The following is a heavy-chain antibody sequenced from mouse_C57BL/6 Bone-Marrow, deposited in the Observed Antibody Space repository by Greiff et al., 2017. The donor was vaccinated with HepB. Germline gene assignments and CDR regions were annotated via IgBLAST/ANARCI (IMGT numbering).Heavy chain of an antibody. CDR1: GYTFTSYW. V-gene: IGHV1-50*01. CDR2: IDPSDSYT. CDR3: ARSRRSYWYFDV. Sequence: QVQLQQPGAELVKPGASVKLSCKASGYTFTSYWMQWVKQRPGQGLEWIGEIDPSDSYTNYNQKFKGKATLTVDTSSSTAYMQLSSLTSEDSAVYYCARSRRSYWYFDVWGTGTTVTVSS. J-gene: IGHJ1*03. D-gene: IGHD1-1*01.